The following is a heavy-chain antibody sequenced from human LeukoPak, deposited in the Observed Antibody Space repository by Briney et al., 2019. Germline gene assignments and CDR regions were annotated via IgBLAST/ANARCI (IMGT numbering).Heavy chain of an antibody. J-gene: IGHJ5*02. CDR3: AKVKWELRTDWFDP. D-gene: IGHD1-26*01. Sequence: PGGSLRLSCAASGFTFSSYGMHWVRQAPGKGLEGVAFIRYDGSNKYYADSVKGRFTISRDNSKNTLYLQMNSLRAEDTAVYYCAKVKWELRTDWFDPWGQGTLVTVSS. CDR1: GFTFSSYG. V-gene: IGHV3-30*02. CDR2: IRYDGSNK.